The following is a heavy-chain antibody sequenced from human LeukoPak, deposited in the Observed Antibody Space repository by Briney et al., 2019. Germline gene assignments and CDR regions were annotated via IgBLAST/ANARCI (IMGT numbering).Heavy chain of an antibody. V-gene: IGHV3-23*01. CDR3: AKDTPGATETLPEAFDI. J-gene: IGHJ3*02. Sequence: GGSLRLSCAASGFTFSSYAMSWVRQAPGKGLEWVSAISGSGGSTYYADSVKGRFTISRDNSKNTLYLQMNSLRAEDTAVYYCAKDTPGATETLPEAFDIWGQGTMVTVSS. CDR1: GFTFSSYA. CDR2: ISGSGGST. D-gene: IGHD1-26*01.